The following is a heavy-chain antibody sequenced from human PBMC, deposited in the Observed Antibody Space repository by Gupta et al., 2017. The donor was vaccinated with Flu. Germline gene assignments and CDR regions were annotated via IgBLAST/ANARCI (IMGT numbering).Heavy chain of an antibody. CDR1: GFIFSDAY. V-gene: IGHV3-15*01. D-gene: IGHD3-16*01. CDR3: ATDSSGGITFDV. Sequence: EVQLVESGGGLVKPGGSLTLSCAASGFIFSDAYMNWLRQAPGKGLEWVGRLKSHTDGGTTDYAAPVRGRFTISRDDSKNTLFLQMRSLKTEDTAVYFCATDSSGGITFDVWGQGTMVTVSS. CDR2: LKSHTDGGTT. J-gene: IGHJ3*01.